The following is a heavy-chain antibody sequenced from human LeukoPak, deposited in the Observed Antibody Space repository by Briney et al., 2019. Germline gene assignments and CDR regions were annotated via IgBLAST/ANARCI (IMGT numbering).Heavy chain of an antibody. Sequence: GASVKVSCKASGYTFTGYYMHWVRQAPGQGLEWMGWINPNSGNTATAKKFQGRVTITTDTSISTAYMELSGLTSEDTAVYYCARELRRDDIWGQGTMVTVSS. V-gene: IGHV1-8*03. CDR2: INPNSGNT. J-gene: IGHJ3*02. CDR3: ARELRRDDI. CDR1: GYTFTGYY. D-gene: IGHD1-1*01.